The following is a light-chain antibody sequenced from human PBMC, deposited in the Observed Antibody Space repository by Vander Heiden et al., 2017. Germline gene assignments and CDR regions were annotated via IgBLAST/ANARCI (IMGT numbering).Light chain of an antibody. CDR1: QSISSY. Sequence: DIQMTQSPSSLSASVGDRVTITCRASQSISSYLKWYQQKPGKAPKLLIDAASSLQSGVPSRFSGSGSWTDCTLTISRLQPEDFATDYCQQGDRTPKTCGQGTKVEIK. J-gene: IGKJ1*01. V-gene: IGKV1-39*01. CDR3: QQGDRTPKT. CDR2: AAS.